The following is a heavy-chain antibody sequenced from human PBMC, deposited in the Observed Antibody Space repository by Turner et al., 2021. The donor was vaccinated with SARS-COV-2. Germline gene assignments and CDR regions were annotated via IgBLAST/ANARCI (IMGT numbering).Heavy chain of an antibody. CDR1: GGSISSSSYY. V-gene: IGHV4-39*01. CDR2: IYYSGST. J-gene: IGHJ4*02. Sequence: LQLQESGPGLVKPSETLSLTCTVSGGSISSSSYYWGWIRQPPGKGLEWIGYIYYSGSTYYNPSLKSRVTISVDTSKNQFSLKLSSVTAADTAVYYCARHSPELRGDYFDYWGQGTLVTVSS. CDR3: ARHSPELRGDYFDY. D-gene: IGHD1-26*01.